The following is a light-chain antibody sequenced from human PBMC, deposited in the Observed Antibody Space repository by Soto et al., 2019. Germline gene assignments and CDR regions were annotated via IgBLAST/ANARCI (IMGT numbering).Light chain of an antibody. V-gene: IGKV3-15*01. CDR3: QQYRNWPRT. CDR2: GAS. CDR1: QSVDIN. Sequence: EIVLTQSPATLSVSPGERVTLSGRASQSVDINLAWYQQKPGQAPRLLIYGASTRATDMPGRFSGRGSGTEFTLTISSLQSEDFAVYYCQQYRNWPRTFGQGTKVDIK. J-gene: IGKJ1*01.